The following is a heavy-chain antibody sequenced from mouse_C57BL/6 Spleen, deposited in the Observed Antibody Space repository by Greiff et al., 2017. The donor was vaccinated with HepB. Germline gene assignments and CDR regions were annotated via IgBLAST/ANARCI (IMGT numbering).Heavy chain of an antibody. CDR1: GYTFTSYW. CDR3: ARQYYGSSDADWYFDV. V-gene: IGHV1-72*01. CDR2: IDPNSGGT. J-gene: IGHJ1*03. D-gene: IGHD1-1*01. Sequence: QVQLQQPGAELVKPGASVKLSCKASGYTFTSYWMHWVKQRPGRGLEWIGRIDPNSGGTKYNEKFKSKATLTVDKPSSTAYMQLSSLTSEDSAVYDCARQYYGSSDADWYFDVWGTRTTVTVSS.